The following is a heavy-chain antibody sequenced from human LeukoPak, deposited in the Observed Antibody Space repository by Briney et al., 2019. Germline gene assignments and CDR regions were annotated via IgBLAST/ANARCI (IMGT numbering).Heavy chain of an antibody. D-gene: IGHD6-25*01. V-gene: IGHV1-2*02. CDR3: VVSIQAAAIPAFDS. J-gene: IGHJ4*02. CDR1: GYNFAHN. CDR2: INPKNGGT. Sequence: ASVKVSCKASGYNFAHNIHWVRQAPGQGHEFMGWINPKNGGTKYAQNFQGRITMTRDTSISTVYMELSSLGSDDTAVYYCVVSIQAAAIPAFDSWGQGTLVTVSS.